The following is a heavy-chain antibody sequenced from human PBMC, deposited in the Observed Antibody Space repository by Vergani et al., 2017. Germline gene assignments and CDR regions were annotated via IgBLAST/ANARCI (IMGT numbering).Heavy chain of an antibody. CDR2: IYYSGST. J-gene: IGHJ6*03. V-gene: IGHV4-39*01. D-gene: IGHD3-3*01. Sequence: LQLQESCPRLVQPSETLSLTCTVSGGSISSSSYYWGSIRQPPGKGLDWIGRIYYSGSTYYNPSLQSLVTISVDTDKNQFSLKLSTVTAADTAVYYCASTYYDFGCGYYVYYYYYYMDVWGKGTTVTVSS. CDR1: GGSISSSSYY. CDR3: ASTYYDFGCGYYVYYYYYYMDV.